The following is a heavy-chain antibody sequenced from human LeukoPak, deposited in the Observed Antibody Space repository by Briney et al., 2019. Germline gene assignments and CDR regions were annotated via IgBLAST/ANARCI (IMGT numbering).Heavy chain of an antibody. CDR2: ITLTANTI. J-gene: IGHJ4*02. CDR3: VRGGLLSY. D-gene: IGHD2/OR15-2a*01. V-gene: IGHV3-48*03. Sequence: GGSLRLSCVASGFTFSSYDMNWVRQAPGKGLEWFAYITLTANTIYYADSVKGRFTISRDNANNLLYLQMSSLRAEDTAVYYCVRGGLLSYWGQGTLVTVSS. CDR1: GFTFSSYD.